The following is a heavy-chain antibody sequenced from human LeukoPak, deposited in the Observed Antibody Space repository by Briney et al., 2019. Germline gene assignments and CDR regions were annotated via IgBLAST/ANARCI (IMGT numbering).Heavy chain of an antibody. Sequence: SETLSLTCTVSGVSVISSYWSWVRQPPGKGLEYIGFIHHSGDTKYNPFLKSRVTMSVDTSKSQFSLRLSSVTAADSAVYYCARHNGVSYLDYWAQGTLVTVSS. D-gene: IGHD2-8*01. V-gene: IGHV4-59*02. CDR1: GVSVISSY. CDR2: IHHSGDT. J-gene: IGHJ4*02. CDR3: ARHNGVSYLDY.